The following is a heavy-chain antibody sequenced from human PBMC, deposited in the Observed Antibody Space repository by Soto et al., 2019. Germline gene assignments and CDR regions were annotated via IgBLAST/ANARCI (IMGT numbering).Heavy chain of an antibody. J-gene: IGHJ5*02. CDR2: ISGSGGST. D-gene: IGHD3-22*01. Sequence: GGSLRLSCAASGFTFSSYAMSWVRQAPGKGLEWVSAISGSGGSTYYADSVKGRFTISRDNSKNTLYLQMNSLRAEDTAVYYCAKEHQYYYDSSGYYYRWGQGTLVTVSS. V-gene: IGHV3-23*01. CDR1: GFTFSSYA. CDR3: AKEHQYYYDSSGYYYR.